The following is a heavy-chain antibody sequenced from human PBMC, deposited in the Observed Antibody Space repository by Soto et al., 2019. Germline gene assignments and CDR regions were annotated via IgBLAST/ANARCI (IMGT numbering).Heavy chain of an antibody. CDR1: GGTLSNNA. CDR3: ARGFDDRAIVGVPAATTRYYGMEV. Sequence: QVQLVQSGTEVKKPGSSVKVSCKASGGTLSNNAISWVRQAPGQGLEWMGGIIPLSATTNYAQKFQGRVTITADRSTSTAYMELISLTSKDTAVYYYARGFDDRAIVGVPAATTRYYGMEVWGQRMTVTV. V-gene: IGHV1-69*06. CDR2: IIPLSATT. D-gene: IGHD2-2*01. J-gene: IGHJ6*02.